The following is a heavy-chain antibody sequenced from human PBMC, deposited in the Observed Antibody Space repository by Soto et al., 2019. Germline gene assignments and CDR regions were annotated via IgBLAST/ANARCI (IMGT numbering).Heavy chain of an antibody. D-gene: IGHD1-26*01. CDR3: SRARTIGSRRGYFYYYGMDV. CDR2: IRSKGNDYAT. Sequence: PGGSLRLSCAASGFTFSASMHWVRQASGKGLEWVGRIRSKGNDYATAYAASVKGRFTISRDDSKNMAYLQMNSLKTEDTAVYYCSRARTIGSRRGYFYYYGMDVWGQGTTVTVSS. V-gene: IGHV3-73*01. CDR1: GFTFSAS. J-gene: IGHJ6*02.